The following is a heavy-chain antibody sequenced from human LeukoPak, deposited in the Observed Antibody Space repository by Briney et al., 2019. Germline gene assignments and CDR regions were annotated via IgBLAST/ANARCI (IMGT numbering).Heavy chain of an antibody. J-gene: IGHJ4*02. CDR3: VRGATYDFWSGYHLN. D-gene: IGHD3-3*01. Sequence: GGSLRLSCAASGFTFSTYNMNWVRQAPGKGLEWVSYISFSSSTIYYADSVRGRFTISRDNAKNSLYLQMNSLRAEDTAVYSCVRGATYDFWSGYHLNWGQGTLVTVSS. CDR1: GFTFSTYN. CDR2: ISFSSSTI. V-gene: IGHV3-48*04.